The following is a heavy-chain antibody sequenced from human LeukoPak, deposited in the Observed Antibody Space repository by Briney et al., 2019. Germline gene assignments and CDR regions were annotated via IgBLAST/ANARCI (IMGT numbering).Heavy chain of an antibody. J-gene: IGHJ4*02. CDR3: ARESYSYGYPTFDY. CDR1: GGTFSSYA. D-gene: IGHD5-18*01. CDR2: IIPIFGTA. Sequence: SVKVSCKASGGTFSSYAISWARQAPGQGLEWMGGIIPIFGTANNAQKFQGRVTITADESTSTAYMELSSLRSEDTAVYYCARESYSYGYPTFDYWGQGTLVTVSS. V-gene: IGHV1-69*13.